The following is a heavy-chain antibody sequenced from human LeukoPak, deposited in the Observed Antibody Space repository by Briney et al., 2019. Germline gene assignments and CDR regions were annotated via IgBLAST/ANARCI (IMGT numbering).Heavy chain of an antibody. CDR3: AKGEAAFWSGYYTNWFDP. CDR2: IYYSGST. V-gene: IGHV4-59*01. CDR1: GGSISSYY. J-gene: IGHJ5*02. Sequence: SETLSLTCTVSGGSISSYYWSWIRQPPGKGLEWIGYIYYSGSTNYNPSLKSRLTISIDTSKTQFSLKLSSVTAADTAVYYCAKGEAAFWSGYYTNWFDPWGQGTLVTVSS. D-gene: IGHD3-3*01.